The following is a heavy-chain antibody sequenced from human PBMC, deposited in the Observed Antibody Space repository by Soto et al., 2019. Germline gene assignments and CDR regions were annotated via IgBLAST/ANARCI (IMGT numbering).Heavy chain of an antibody. CDR2: INHSGST. V-gene: IGHV4-34*01. D-gene: IGHD5-18*01. Sequence: PSETLSLTCAVYGGSFSGYYWSWIRQPPGKGLEWIGEINHSGSTNYNPSLKSRVTISVDTSKNQFSLKLSSVTAADTAVYYCARAGQLWSKGGYFDYWGQGTLVTVSS. CDR1: GGSFSGYY. J-gene: IGHJ4*02. CDR3: ARAGQLWSKGGYFDY.